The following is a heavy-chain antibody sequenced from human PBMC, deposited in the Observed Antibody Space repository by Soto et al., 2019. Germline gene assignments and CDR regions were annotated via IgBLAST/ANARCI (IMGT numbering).Heavy chain of an antibody. Sequence: QVQLVQSGAEVKKPGASVKVSCKASGSTLTTYSMHWVRQAPGPRLEWMGWMNPLNGDTKYAQRFQGRITSSRDTAASTAYMELSRLGSDETAIYSCARGNSGAFDIWGQGTMVTVSS. J-gene: IGHJ3*02. D-gene: IGHD6-19*01. CDR2: MNPLNGDT. CDR3: ARGNSGAFDI. V-gene: IGHV1-3*01. CDR1: GSTLTTYS.